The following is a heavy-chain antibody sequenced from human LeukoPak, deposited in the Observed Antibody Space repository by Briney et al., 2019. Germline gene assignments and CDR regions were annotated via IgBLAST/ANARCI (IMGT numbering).Heavy chain of an antibody. D-gene: IGHD5-12*01. CDR2: IRSGATTI. CDR1: GFSFSDYY. Sequence: GGSLRLSCEASGFSFSDYYMSWIRQPPGKGLEWIAYIRSGATTIYYADSVKGRFTISRDDAKNSLYLQMNSLRAEDTAVYYCARDYSGWSLDPWGQGTLVTVSS. J-gene: IGHJ5*02. CDR3: ARDYSGWSLDP. V-gene: IGHV3-11*01.